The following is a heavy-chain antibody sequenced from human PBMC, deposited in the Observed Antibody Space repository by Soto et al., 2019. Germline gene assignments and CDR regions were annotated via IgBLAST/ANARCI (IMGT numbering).Heavy chain of an antibody. CDR3: ARGGRKISGYYRRSGWAFDI. V-gene: IGHV3-7*05. CDR1: GFTFSSYW. Sequence: GGSLRLSCAASGFTFSSYWMSWVRQAPGKGLEWVANIKQDGSEKYYVDSVKGRFTISRDNAKNSLYLQMNSLRAEDTAVYYCARGGRKISGYYRRSGWAFDIWGQGTMVTVSS. D-gene: IGHD3-3*01. J-gene: IGHJ3*02. CDR2: IKQDGSEK.